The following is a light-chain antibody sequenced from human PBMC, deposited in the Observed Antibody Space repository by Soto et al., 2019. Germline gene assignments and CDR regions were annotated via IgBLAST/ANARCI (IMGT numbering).Light chain of an antibody. CDR1: QTVTNTY. CDR3: QQYGTLPPT. J-gene: IGKJ4*01. Sequence: EIVLTQSPGTLSLSPGERATLSCRARQTVTNTYLAWYQQKSGQAPNFLIYGASNRATGIPDRFSGSGYGTDFTLTISRLEPEDFAVYYCQQYGTLPPTFGGGTKVEI. CDR2: GAS. V-gene: IGKV3-20*01.